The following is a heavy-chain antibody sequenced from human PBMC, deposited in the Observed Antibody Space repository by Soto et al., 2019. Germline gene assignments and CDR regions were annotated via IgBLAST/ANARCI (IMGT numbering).Heavy chain of an antibody. Sequence: LRLSCAASGFSFSSYAMHWFRQAPGKGLEWVAVRSYNGSNKYYADSVKGRFTISRGNSKNTLYLQMNSLRAEDTAVYYCAREGGYGNGLDVWGQGTTVTVSS. D-gene: IGHD6-19*01. CDR3: AREGGYGNGLDV. V-gene: IGHV3-30-3*01. CDR2: RSYNGSNK. J-gene: IGHJ6*02. CDR1: GFSFSSYA.